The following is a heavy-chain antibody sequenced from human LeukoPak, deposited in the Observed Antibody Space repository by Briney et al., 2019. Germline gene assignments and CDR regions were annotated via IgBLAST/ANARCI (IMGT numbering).Heavy chain of an antibody. CDR2: ISSSDSTI. CDR1: GFTFSDYY. D-gene: IGHD2-2*01. Sequence: GGSLRLSCAGSGFTFSDYYMSWIRQATGKGLEWVSYISSSDSTIYYTDSVKGRFTISRDNAKNSLYLQMNSLRADDTAVYYCARADCSSTSCYELDYWGQGTLVTVSS. CDR3: ARADCSSTSCYELDY. J-gene: IGHJ4*02. V-gene: IGHV3-11*04.